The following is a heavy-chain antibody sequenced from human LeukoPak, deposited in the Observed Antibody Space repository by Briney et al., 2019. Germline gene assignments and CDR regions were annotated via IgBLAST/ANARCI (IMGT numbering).Heavy chain of an antibody. Sequence: GGSLRLSCAASGFAFSTYAMTWVRQAPEKGLQWVSTISTSGRATYYAYSVEGRFTISRDNPKNTLYLQMNSLRADDTAVYYCAKARGSSVYEQFDYWGQGTQVTVSP. CDR2: ISTSGRAT. CDR1: GFAFSTYA. D-gene: IGHD5/OR15-5a*01. V-gene: IGHV3-23*01. CDR3: AKARGSSVYEQFDY. J-gene: IGHJ4*02.